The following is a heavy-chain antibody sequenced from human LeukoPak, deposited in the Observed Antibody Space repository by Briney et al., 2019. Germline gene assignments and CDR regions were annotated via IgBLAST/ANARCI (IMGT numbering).Heavy chain of an antibody. CDR1: GFTFSSYN. D-gene: IGHD6-13*01. V-gene: IGHV3-21*01. J-gene: IGHJ4*02. Sequence: PGGSLRLSCAASGFTFSSYNMNWVRQAPGKGLEWVSSISSSSRNIDYADSVKGRFTISRDNAKNSLYLQMNSLRAEDTAVYYCARFIAAPYYFDYWGRGTLVTVSS. CDR3: ARFIAAPYYFDY. CDR2: ISSSSRNI.